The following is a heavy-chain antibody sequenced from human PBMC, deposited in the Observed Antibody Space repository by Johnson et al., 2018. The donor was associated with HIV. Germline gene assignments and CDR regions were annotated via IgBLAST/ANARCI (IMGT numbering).Heavy chain of an antibody. CDR1: GFTVSTNY. D-gene: IGHD3-10*01. V-gene: IGHV3-66*02. J-gene: IGHJ3*02. Sequence: VHLVESGGGLVQPGGSLRLSCAASGFTVSTNYMSWIRQAPGKGLEWVSVIYSGGSTYYADSVKGRFTVSRDNSKNTLYLQMNSLIPEDTAVYYCCYGSGTYDGPAFDIWGQGTVVIVSS. CDR3: CYGSGTYDGPAFDI. CDR2: IYSGGST.